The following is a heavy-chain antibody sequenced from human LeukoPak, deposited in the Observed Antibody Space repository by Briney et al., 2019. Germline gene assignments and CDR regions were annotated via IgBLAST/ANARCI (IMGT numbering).Heavy chain of an antibody. J-gene: IGHJ5*02. CDR1: ASSFSSYA. V-gene: IGHV3-23*01. D-gene: IGHD1-26*01. CDR3: AKRGGAVGATSSFDP. Sequence: GPSLRPSCAPSASSFSSYAMSWVRQAPGKGLEWVSAISGRGSSTYYADSVTGRFTISRDNSKNTLYLQMNSLRAEDTAVYYCAKRGGAVGATSSFDPWGQGTLVSVSS. CDR2: ISGRGSST.